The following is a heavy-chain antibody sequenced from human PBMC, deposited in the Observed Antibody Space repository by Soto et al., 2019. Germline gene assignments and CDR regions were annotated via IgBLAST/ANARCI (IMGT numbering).Heavy chain of an antibody. CDR3: ASSSTDAFDI. CDR2: IYPGDSDT. V-gene: IGHV5-51*01. Sequence: PGESLISCKGSGYSFTSYWIGWVRQMPGKGLEWMGIIYPGDSDTRYSPSFQGQVTISADKSISTAYLQWSSLKASDTAMYYCASSSTDAFDIWGQGTMVTVSS. J-gene: IGHJ3*02. D-gene: IGHD6-13*01. CDR1: GYSFTSYW.